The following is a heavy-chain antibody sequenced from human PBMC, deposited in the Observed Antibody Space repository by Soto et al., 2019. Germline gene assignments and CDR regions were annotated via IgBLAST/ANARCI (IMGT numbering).Heavy chain of an antibody. CDR1: GFIFSSYW. CDR3: ARDCGPEGRCGAFDI. Sequence: EVQLVESGGGLVQPGGSLRLSCSASGFIFSSYWMNWVRQAPGKGLEWVANIRQDGSEKYYVDSVKGRFTISRDNANSLYLQMNSLRAEDTAVYYCARDCGPEGRCGAFDIWGQGTMVTVSS. CDR2: IRQDGSEK. J-gene: IGHJ3*02. V-gene: IGHV3-7*01.